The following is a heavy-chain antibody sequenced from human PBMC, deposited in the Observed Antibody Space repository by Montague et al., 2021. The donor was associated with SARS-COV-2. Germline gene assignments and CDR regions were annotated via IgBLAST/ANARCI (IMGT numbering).Heavy chain of an antibody. Sequence: SETLSLTCSVSGGYINEYYWCWIRQPPGKRLEWIGYVNFTGSTDYNPSLKSRVTISVDTSKNQFSLQLASVTAADTAVYYCARHRGFGDLWALDYWGQGTLVAVSS. CDR2: VNFTGST. V-gene: IGHV4-59*08. CDR3: ARHRGFGDLWALDY. J-gene: IGHJ4*02. D-gene: IGHD3-10*01. CDR1: GGYINEYY.